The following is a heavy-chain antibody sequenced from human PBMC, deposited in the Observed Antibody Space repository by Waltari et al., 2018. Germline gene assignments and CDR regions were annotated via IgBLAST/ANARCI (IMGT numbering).Heavy chain of an antibody. Sequence: EVQLVGSGGGLVKPGGSLRLSCAASGFTFSSYTMNWVRQAPGKGLEWGSSISSGSTFRYYADSVKGRFTISRDNAKNSLYLQMNSLRAEDTAVYYCAREWGVMVGTAGYYLDYWGQGTLVTVSS. CDR2: ISSGSTFR. CDR1: GFTFSSYT. V-gene: IGHV3-21*01. CDR3: AREWGVMVGTAGYYLDY. D-gene: IGHD2-15*01. J-gene: IGHJ4*02.